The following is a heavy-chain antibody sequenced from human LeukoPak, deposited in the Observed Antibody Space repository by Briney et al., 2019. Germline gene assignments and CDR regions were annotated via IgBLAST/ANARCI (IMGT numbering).Heavy chain of an antibody. Sequence: ASVKVSCKVSGYTLTELSMHWVRQAPGKGLEWMGGFDPEDGETIYAQKFQGRVTMTEDTSTDTAYMELSSLRSEDTAVYYCAKDREKGYSSSWYYFDYWGQGTLVTVSS. V-gene: IGHV1-24*01. D-gene: IGHD6-13*01. CDR2: FDPEDGET. CDR1: GYTLTELS. CDR3: AKDREKGYSSSWYYFDY. J-gene: IGHJ4*02.